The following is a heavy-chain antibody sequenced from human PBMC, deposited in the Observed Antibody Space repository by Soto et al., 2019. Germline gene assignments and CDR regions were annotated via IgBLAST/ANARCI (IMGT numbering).Heavy chain of an antibody. CDR2: INAGNGNT. Sequence: GASVKVSCKASGCTFTTYAMHWVRQAPGHRLEWMGWINAGNGNTKYSQKFQGRVTITRDTSANTAYMELSSLRSEDTAVYYCVRGPLRNWFDPWGQGTLVTVSS. CDR3: VRGPLRNWFDP. J-gene: IGHJ5*02. V-gene: IGHV1-3*01. CDR1: GCTFTTYA.